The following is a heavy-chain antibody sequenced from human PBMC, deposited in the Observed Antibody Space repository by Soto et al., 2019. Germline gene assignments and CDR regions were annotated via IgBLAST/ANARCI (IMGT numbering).Heavy chain of an antibody. Sequence: SETLSLTXAVSGGSISSGGYSWSWIRQPPGRGLEWIGYIYHSGSTYHNPSLKSRVTISVDRSKNQFSLKLSSVTAADTAVYYCASIQLWSPYYYYGMDVWGQGTTVTVSS. V-gene: IGHV4-30-2*01. D-gene: IGHD5-18*01. CDR2: IYHSGST. CDR1: GGSISSGGYS. J-gene: IGHJ6*02. CDR3: ASIQLWSPYYYYGMDV.